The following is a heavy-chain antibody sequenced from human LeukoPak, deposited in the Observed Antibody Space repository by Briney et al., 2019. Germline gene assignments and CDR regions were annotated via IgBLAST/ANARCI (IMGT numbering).Heavy chain of an antibody. CDR1: GFTFSSYS. J-gene: IGHJ5*02. D-gene: IGHD3-10*01. V-gene: IGHV3-21*01. Sequence: PGGSLRLSCAASGFTFSSYSMNWVRQALGKGLEWVSSISSSSSYIYYADSVKGRFTISRDNAKNSLYLQMNSLRAEDTAVYYCARDLYYGSGSYYDWFDPWGQGTLVTVSS. CDR2: ISSSSSYI. CDR3: ARDLYYGSGSYYDWFDP.